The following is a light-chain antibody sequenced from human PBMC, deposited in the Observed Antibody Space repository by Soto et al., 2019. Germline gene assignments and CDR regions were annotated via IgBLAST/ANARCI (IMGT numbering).Light chain of an antibody. CDR2: DAS. Sequence: IQMTQSPSSLSASVGDRVTITCRASQGIGNDLGWYQQKSGKAPKLLIYDASTLQSGVPSRYSGSGSGTEFTLTISNLQPDDFATYYCQQYESYSPWTFGQGTKVDI. CDR3: QQYESYSPWT. V-gene: IGKV1-17*02. CDR1: QGIGND. J-gene: IGKJ1*01.